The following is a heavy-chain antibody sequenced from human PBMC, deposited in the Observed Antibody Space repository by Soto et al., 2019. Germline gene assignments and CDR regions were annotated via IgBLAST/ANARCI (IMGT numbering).Heavy chain of an antibody. CDR2: IYYSGST. Sequence: SETLSLPCTVSGGSISSYYCSWIRQPPGKGLEWIGYIYYSGSTNYNPSLKSRVTISVDTSKNQFSLKLSSVTAADTAVYYCARGDYGDYDPWGQGTLVAVSS. V-gene: IGHV4-59*01. CDR1: GGSISSYY. J-gene: IGHJ5*02. CDR3: ARGDYGDYDP. D-gene: IGHD4-17*01.